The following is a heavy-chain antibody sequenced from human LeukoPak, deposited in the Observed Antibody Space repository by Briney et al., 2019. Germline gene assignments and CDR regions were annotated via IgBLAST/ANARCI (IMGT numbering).Heavy chain of an antibody. J-gene: IGHJ5*02. CDR1: GGSISSYY. V-gene: IGHV4-4*07. CDR2: IYTSGST. Sequence: SETLSLTCTVSGGSISSYYWSWIRQPAGKGLEWIGRIYTSGSTNYNPSLKSRVTMSVDTSKNQFSLKLSSVTAADTAVYYCARDHGDYYDSSGYYYGYNWFDPWGQGTLVTVSS. CDR3: ARDHGDYYDSSGYYYGYNWFDP. D-gene: IGHD3-22*01.